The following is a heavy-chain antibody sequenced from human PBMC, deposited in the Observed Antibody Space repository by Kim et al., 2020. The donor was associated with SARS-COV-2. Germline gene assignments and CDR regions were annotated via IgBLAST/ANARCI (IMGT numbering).Heavy chain of an antibody. CDR2: IYYSGST. CDR1: GGSISSSSYY. Sequence: SETLSLTCTVSGGSISSSSYYWGWIRQPPGKGLEWIGSIYYSGSTYYNPSLKSRVTISVDTSKNQFSLKLSSVTAADTAVYYCAGREELGNWGQGTLVTVSS. V-gene: IGHV4-39*01. D-gene: IGHD7-27*01. CDR3: AGREELGN. J-gene: IGHJ4*02.